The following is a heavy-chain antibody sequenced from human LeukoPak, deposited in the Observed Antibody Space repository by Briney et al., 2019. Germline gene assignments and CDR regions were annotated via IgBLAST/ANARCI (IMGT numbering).Heavy chain of an antibody. CDR2: ISAYNGNT. Sequence: GESLKISCKGSGYTFTSYGISWVRQAPGQGLEWMGWISAYNGNTNYAQKLQGRVTMTTDTSTSTAYMELRSLRSDDTAVYYCARVWSRWLQYFDYWGQGTLVTVSS. CDR1: GYTFTSYG. V-gene: IGHV1-18*01. CDR3: ARVWSRWLQYFDY. J-gene: IGHJ4*02. D-gene: IGHD5-24*01.